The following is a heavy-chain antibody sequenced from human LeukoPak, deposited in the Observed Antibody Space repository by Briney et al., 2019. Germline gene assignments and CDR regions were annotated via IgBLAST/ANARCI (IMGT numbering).Heavy chain of an antibody. CDR3: ARDRGDGYNYRSPFDY. CDR1: GYTFTSYY. D-gene: IGHD5-24*01. Sequence: ASVKVSCKASGYTFTSYYMHWVRQAPGQGLEWVGIINPSGDPTTYAQKFQGRVTVTSDMSTSTVYMELSSLRSEDTAVYYCARDRGDGYNYRSPFDYWGQGTLVTVSS. J-gene: IGHJ4*02. CDR2: INPSGDPT. V-gene: IGHV1-46*01.